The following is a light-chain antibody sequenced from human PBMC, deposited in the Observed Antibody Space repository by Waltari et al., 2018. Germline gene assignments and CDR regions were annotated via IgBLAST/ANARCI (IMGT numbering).Light chain of an antibody. V-gene: IGKV1-39*01. CDR1: QSISTH. Sequence: DIQVTQSPSSLSASEVDRVPITCRTSQSISTHLNWYQQRPGKAPRLLIYAASLLQSGVPSRFSGSGSGTDFTLTISSLEPEDFATYFCQQSYTSPQTFGGGTKVEIK. CDR2: AAS. J-gene: IGKJ4*01. CDR3: QQSYTSPQT.